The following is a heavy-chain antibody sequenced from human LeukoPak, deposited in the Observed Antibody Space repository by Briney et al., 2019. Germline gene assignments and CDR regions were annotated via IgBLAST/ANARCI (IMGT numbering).Heavy chain of an antibody. CDR3: ARGPNSNWSGLDF. V-gene: IGHV3-74*01. Sequence: GGSLRLSCAASGFTFSSYWMNWARQLPGKGLVWVSPISPTGSTTSYADSVKGRFTVSRDNAKNTLYLQVNNLRAEDTAVYYCARGPNSNWSGLDFWGQGTLLTVSS. D-gene: IGHD6-6*01. CDR2: ISPTGSTT. J-gene: IGHJ4*02. CDR1: GFTFSSYW.